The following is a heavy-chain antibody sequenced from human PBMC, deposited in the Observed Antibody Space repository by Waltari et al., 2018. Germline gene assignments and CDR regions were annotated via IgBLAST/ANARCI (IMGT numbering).Heavy chain of an antibody. V-gene: IGHV3-74*01. D-gene: IGHD1-1*01. CDR3: VATGNAGY. Sequence: EVQLVESGGGSVQPGGALRLSCSASDYPFSTYWMHWVRQAPGKGLEWVSRINTDGSSTLYADSVKGRFTISRDNAKNTLYLQMNSLRVEDTAVYYCVATGNAGYWGQGALVTVSS. CDR1: DYPFSTYW. J-gene: IGHJ4*02. CDR2: INTDGSST.